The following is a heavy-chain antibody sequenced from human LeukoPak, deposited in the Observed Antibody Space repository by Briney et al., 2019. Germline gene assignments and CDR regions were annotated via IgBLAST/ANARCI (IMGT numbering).Heavy chain of an antibody. Sequence: TGGSLRLSCSASGFTFSDFYMSWIRQAPGKGLEWVSYINGIGSTIHYADSVKGRFTISRDNAKNSLFLQMNSLRVEDTAVYYCASRVGFEYWGQGTLVTVSS. CDR3: ASRVGFEY. J-gene: IGHJ4*02. CDR2: INGIGSTI. D-gene: IGHD1-26*01. CDR1: GFTFSDFY. V-gene: IGHV3-11*04.